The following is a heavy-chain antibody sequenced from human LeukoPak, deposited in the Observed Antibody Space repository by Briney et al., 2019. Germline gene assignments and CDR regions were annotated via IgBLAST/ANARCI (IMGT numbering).Heavy chain of an antibody. CDR1: GYTFTSYA. D-gene: IGHD3-9*01. V-gene: IGHV7-4-1*02. Sequence: GASVKVSCKASGYTFTSYAMNWVRQAPGQGLEWMGWINTNTGNPTYAQGFTGRFVFSLDTSVSTAYLQISSLKAEDTAVYYCAREVRYFVWPPHSGYYMDVWGKGTTVTVSS. CDR3: AREVRYFVWPPHSGYYMDV. CDR2: INTNTGNP. J-gene: IGHJ6*03.